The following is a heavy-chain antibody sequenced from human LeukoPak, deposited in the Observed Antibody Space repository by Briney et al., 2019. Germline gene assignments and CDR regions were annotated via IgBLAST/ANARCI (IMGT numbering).Heavy chain of an antibody. V-gene: IGHV1-2*02. CDR3: ARNAVDCSSTSCYANDY. D-gene: IGHD2-2*01. J-gene: IGHJ4*02. CDR1: GYTFTGYY. CDR2: INPNSGGT. Sequence: ASVKVSCKASGYTFTGYYMHWVRQAPGQGLEWMGWINPNSGGTNYAQKFQGRVTMTRDTSISTAYIELSRLRSDDTAVYYCARNAVDCSSTSCYANDYWGQGTPVTVSS.